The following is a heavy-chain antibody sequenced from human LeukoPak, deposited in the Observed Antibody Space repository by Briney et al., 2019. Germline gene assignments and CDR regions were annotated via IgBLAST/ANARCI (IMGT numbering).Heavy chain of an antibody. CDR1: GFTFDDYA. CDR2: ISWNSGSI. J-gene: IGHJ6*03. D-gene: IGHD3-22*01. CDR3: ARVYEWVVITYYYYYMDV. V-gene: IGHV3-9*01. Sequence: GGSLRLSCAASGFTFDDYAMHWVRQAPGKGLEWVSGISWNSGSIGYADSVKGRFTISRDNAKNSLYLQMNSLRAEDTAVYYCARVYEWVVITYYYYYMDVWGKGTTVTVSS.